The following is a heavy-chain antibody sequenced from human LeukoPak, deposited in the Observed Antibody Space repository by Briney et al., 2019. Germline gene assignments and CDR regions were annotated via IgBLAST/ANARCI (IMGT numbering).Heavy chain of an antibody. Sequence: ASVKVSCKVSGYTLTELSMHWVRQAPGKGLEWMGGFDPEDGETIYAQKFQGRVTMTEDTSTDTAYMELSSLRSGDTAVYYCATARSAGVVRGVIRYFDYWGQGTLVTVSS. CDR2: FDPEDGET. CDR3: ATARSAGVVRGVIRYFDY. J-gene: IGHJ4*02. CDR1: GYTLTELS. V-gene: IGHV1-24*01. D-gene: IGHD3-10*01.